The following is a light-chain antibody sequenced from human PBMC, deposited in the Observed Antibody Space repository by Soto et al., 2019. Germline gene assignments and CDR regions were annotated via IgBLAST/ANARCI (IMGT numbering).Light chain of an antibody. J-gene: IGKJ2*01. Sequence: EIVMTQSPVILSVSPGERATLSCRASQNVNSDLAWYQQKPGQAHRILIYGASTRATDIPARISGSGSGTDFTLTINGLQSEDFAVYYCQQYNKWPPLYTFGQGTKLEIK. CDR2: GAS. CDR1: QNVNSD. CDR3: QQYNKWPPLYT. V-gene: IGKV3-15*01.